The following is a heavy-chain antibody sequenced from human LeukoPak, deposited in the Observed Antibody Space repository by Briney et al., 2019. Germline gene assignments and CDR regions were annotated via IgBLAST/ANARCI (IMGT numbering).Heavy chain of an antibody. V-gene: IGHV4-34*01. CDR3: ARIRAHGSGSYLGWFDP. CDR1: GGSFSGYY. J-gene: IGHJ5*02. CDR2: INHSGST. D-gene: IGHD3-10*01. Sequence: SETLSLTCAVYGGSFSGYYWSWIRQPPGKGLEWSGEINHSGSTNYNLSLKSRVTISVDTSKNQFSLKLSSVTAADTAVYYCARIRAHGSGSYLGWFDPWGQGTLVTVSS.